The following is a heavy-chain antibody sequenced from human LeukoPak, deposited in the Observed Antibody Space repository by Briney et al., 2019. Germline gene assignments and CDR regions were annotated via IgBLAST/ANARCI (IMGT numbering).Heavy chain of an antibody. J-gene: IGHJ4*02. V-gene: IGHV1-69*06. CDR3: ARRVITFGGVIVFHYFDY. CDR1: GGTVSSYA. CDR2: ILPIFGTA. Sequence: SVTVSCTASGGTVSSYAISWVRQAPGPGHEWMGGILPIFGTANYAQHSQGRVTTTADKSMSTAYVELSSLGSEDTAMYYCARRVITFGGVIVFHYFDYWGQGTLVTVSS. D-gene: IGHD3-16*02.